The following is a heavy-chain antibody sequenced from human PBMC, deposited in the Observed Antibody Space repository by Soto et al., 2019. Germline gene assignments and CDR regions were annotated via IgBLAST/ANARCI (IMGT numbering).Heavy chain of an antibody. CDR3: ARGGYSYGIGLYYFDY. Sequence: SETLSLTCAVYGGSFSDYYWSWIRQPPGKGREWIGEVNHRGSTNYNPSLKSRVTISADTSKNQFSLKLRSVTAADTAVYYCARGGYSYGIGLYYFDYWGQGTLVTVSS. CDR1: GGSFSDYY. CDR2: VNHRGST. V-gene: IGHV4-34*01. D-gene: IGHD5-18*01. J-gene: IGHJ4*02.